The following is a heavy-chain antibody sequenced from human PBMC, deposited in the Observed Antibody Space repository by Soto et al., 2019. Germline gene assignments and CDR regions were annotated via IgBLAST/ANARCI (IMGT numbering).Heavy chain of an antibody. Sequence: QVQLVQSGAELREPGASVKVSCKTSGETFNMFNIHWVRQAPGQGPECMWIIAPITGTTQYAEKFEGRVTMTGDSSTRTVYMELSSLTSEDPAMFYCARAPPRGWFDTWGQGTLVTVSS. J-gene: IGHJ5*02. CDR3: ARAPPRGWFDT. V-gene: IGHV1-46*02. D-gene: IGHD3-10*01. CDR1: GETFNMFN. CDR2: IAPITGTT.